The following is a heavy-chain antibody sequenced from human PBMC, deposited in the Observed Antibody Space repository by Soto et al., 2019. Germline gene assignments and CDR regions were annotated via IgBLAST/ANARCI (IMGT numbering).Heavy chain of an antibody. CDR3: ATVYPVVTSRSGGYFDY. Sequence: ASVKVSCKVSGYTLTELSMHWVRQAPGKGLEWMGGFDPEDGETIYAQKFQGRVTMTEDTSTDTAYMELSSLRSEDTAVYYCATVYPVVTSRSGGYFDYWGHGTLVTVSS. CDR1: GYTLTELS. D-gene: IGHD2-15*01. J-gene: IGHJ4*01. V-gene: IGHV1-24*01. CDR2: FDPEDGET.